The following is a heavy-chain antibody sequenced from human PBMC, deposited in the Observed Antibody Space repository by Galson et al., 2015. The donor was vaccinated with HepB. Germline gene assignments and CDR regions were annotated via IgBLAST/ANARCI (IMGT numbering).Heavy chain of an antibody. Sequence: SAKVSCKASGYTFTTYGMHWVRQAPGQRLEWMAWINPSNGNTKSSQKFQGRVTITRDTYASTAYLELSIVRSEDTAVYYCARGLGIAAADVGWWGQGTLVTVSS. V-gene: IGHV1-3*01. CDR1: GYTFTTYG. D-gene: IGHD6-13*01. CDR3: ARGLGIAAADVGW. CDR2: INPSNGNT. J-gene: IGHJ4*02.